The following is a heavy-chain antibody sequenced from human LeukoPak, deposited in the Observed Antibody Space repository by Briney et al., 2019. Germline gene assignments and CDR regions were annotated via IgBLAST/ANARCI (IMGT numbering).Heavy chain of an antibody. CDR2: FKNSVTF. CDR3: LGGAGLLIDY. J-gene: IGHJ4*02. V-gene: IGHV4-59*13. Sequence: PSETLSLTCTVSDDSIGDLYRGWLRQPPGKGLEWIGYFKNSVTFTCNPSLKSGSTIAPDTGRNKIYLLLSSLSTAGPADNCCLGGAGLLIDYWGEGILVTVSS. CDR1: DDSIGDLY. D-gene: IGHD2-21*01.